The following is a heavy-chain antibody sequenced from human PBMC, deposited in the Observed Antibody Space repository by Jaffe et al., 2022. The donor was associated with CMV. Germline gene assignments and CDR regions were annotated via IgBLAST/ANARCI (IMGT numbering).Heavy chain of an antibody. CDR1: GGTFSSYA. D-gene: IGHD3-10*01. CDR3: ARAAVADYYGSGTVLRGWFDP. Sequence: QVQLVQSGAEVKKPGSSVKVSCKASGGTFSSYAISWVRQAPGQGLEWMGGIIPIFGTANYAQKFQGRVTITADESTSTAYMELSSLRSEDTAVYYCARAAVADYYGSGTVLRGWFDPWGQGTLVTVSS. CDR2: IIPIFGTA. J-gene: IGHJ5*02. V-gene: IGHV1-69*01.